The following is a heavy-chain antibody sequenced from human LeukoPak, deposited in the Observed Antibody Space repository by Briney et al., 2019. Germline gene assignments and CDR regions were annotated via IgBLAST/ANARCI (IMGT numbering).Heavy chain of an antibody. V-gene: IGHV1-18*01. J-gene: IGHJ5*02. CDR2: ISAYNGNT. D-gene: IGHD3-16*02. Sequence: SVKVSCKASGYTFTSYGISWVRQAPGQGLEWMGWISAYNGNTNYAQKLQGRVTMTTDTSTSTAYMELRSLRSDDTAVYYCARDLYDYVWGSYRYILDPWGQGTPVTVSS. CDR1: GYTFTSYG. CDR3: ARDLYDYVWGSYRYILDP.